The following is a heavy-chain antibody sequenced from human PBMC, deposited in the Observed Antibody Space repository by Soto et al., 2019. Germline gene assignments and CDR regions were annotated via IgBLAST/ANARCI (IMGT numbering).Heavy chain of an antibody. D-gene: IGHD2-2*01. J-gene: IGHJ4*02. CDR3: AKDNGDCSSTSCYASRY. CDR2: IRRNTSVT. CDR1: GFTFSSYS. Sequence: QPGGSLRLSCAASGFTFSSYSMNWVRQAPGKGLEWVSYIRRNTSVTAYADSVKGRFTISRDSAKNTLYLQMNSLRAEDTAVYYCAKDNGDCSSTSCYASRYWGQGTLVTVSS. V-gene: IGHV3-48*01.